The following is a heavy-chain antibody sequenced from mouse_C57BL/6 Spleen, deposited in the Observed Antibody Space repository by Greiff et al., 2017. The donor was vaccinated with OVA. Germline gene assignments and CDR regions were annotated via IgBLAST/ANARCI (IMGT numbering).Heavy chain of an antibody. V-gene: IGHV1-52*01. J-gene: IGHJ3*01. Sequence: VKLQQPGAELVRPGSSVKLSCKASGYTFTSYWMHWVKQRPIQGLEWIGNIDPSDSEPHYNQKFKDKATLTVDKSSSTAYMQLSSLTSEDSAVYYCARWGFAYWGQGTLVTVSA. CDR1: GYTFTSYW. CDR3: ARWGFAY. CDR2: IDPSDSEP.